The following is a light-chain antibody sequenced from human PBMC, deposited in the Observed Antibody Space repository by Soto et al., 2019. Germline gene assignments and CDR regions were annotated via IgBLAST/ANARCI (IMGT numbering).Light chain of an antibody. Sequence: EIVVTQSPATLSVSPGERATLSCRASQSVNSNLAWYQQKHGQAPRLLIYGASTRATGIPARFSGSGSGTEFTLTISSLQSEDFAVYYCQQYSNWPRTFGQGTKVDNK. V-gene: IGKV3-15*01. CDR1: QSVNSN. J-gene: IGKJ1*01. CDR2: GAS. CDR3: QQYSNWPRT.